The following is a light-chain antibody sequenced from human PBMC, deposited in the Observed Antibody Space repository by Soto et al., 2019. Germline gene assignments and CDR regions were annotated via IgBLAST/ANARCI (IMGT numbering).Light chain of an antibody. CDR1: SSDVGSYNL. CDR2: EVS. CDR3: CSYAGSSNYVV. Sequence: QSALTQPASLSGSPGQSITISCTGTSSDVGSYNLVSLYQQHPGKAPKLMIYEVSKRPSGVYNRFSGSKSGDTASLTISGLQAEDEADYYCCSYAGSSNYVVFGGLNKQTVL. V-gene: IGLV2-23*02. J-gene: IGLJ2*01.